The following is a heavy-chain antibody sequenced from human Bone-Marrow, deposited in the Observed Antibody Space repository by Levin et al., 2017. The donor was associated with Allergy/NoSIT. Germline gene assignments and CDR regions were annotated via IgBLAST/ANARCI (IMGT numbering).Heavy chain of an antibody. CDR3: ARKYLWGGSHSGLDV. D-gene: IGHD3-16*01. J-gene: IGHJ6*02. CDR1: GYTFTAYY. Sequence: VASVKVSCKASGYTFTAYYMHWVRQAPGHGLEWMGRINPITGATDYAQKFQGRVTLTRGTSISTAYMELSSLRADDTAIYYCARKYLWGGSHSGLDVWGQGTTVTVSS. V-gene: IGHV1-2*06. CDR2: INPITGAT.